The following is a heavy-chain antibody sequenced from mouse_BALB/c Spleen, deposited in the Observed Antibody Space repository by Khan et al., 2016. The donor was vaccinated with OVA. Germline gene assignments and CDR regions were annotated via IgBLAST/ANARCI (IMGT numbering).Heavy chain of an antibody. CDR2: ISYSGSP. Sequence: EVQLQESGPGLVKPSQSLSLTCTVTGYSITSDYAWNWIRQFPGNKLEWMGYISYSGSPSYTPSLKSRISITRDTSTNQFFLQLNSVTTEDTATCYCTRGRAYWGQGTLVTVSA. J-gene: IGHJ3*01. CDR1: GYSITSDYA. CDR3: TRGRAY. D-gene: IGHD3-3*01. V-gene: IGHV3-2*02.